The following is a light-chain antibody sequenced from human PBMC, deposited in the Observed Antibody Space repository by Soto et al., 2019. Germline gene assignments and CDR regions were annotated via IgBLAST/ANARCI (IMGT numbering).Light chain of an antibody. CDR2: YVS. J-gene: IGLJ1*01. CDR1: SSDVGSFDS. Sequence: QSVLTQPASVSGSPGQPITISCTGTSSDVGSFDSVAWYQHNPGKAPKPMIYYVSNRPSGVSSRFSGSKSDNTASLSISGLQTENEANYYCSSFTTSSTLVFGTGTKLTVL. V-gene: IGLV2-14*01. CDR3: SSFTTSSTLV.